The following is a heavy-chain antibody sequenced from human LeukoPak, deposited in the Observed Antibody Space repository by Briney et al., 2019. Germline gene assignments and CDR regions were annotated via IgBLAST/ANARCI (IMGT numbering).Heavy chain of an antibody. D-gene: IGHD2-8*01. CDR1: GFTFSSYA. CDR3: AKDPGIVLMVYALSYFDY. V-gene: IGHV3-23*01. Sequence: PGGSLRLSCAASGFTFSSYAMSWVRQAPGKGLEWVSAISGSGGSTYYADSVKGRFTISRDNSKNTLYLQMNSLRAEDTAVYYCAKDPGIVLMVYALSYFDYWGQGTLVTVSS. CDR2: ISGSGGST. J-gene: IGHJ4*02.